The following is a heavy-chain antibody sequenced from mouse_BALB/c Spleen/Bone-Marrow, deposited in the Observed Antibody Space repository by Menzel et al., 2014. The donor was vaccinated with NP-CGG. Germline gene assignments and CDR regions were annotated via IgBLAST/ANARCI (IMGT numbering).Heavy chain of an antibody. J-gene: IGHJ3*01. V-gene: IGHV4-1*02. D-gene: IGHD2-3*01. CDR3: AGLGYYGGFAY. CDR1: GFDFSRYW. Sequence: DVQLVESGGGLVQPGGSLKLSCAASGFDFSRYWMGWVRQAPGKGLGWIGEINPDSTTINYTPSLKYKFIISRDNAKNTLFLQMSNVRSEDTALYYCAGLGYYGGFAYWGQGTLATVSA. CDR2: INPDSTTI.